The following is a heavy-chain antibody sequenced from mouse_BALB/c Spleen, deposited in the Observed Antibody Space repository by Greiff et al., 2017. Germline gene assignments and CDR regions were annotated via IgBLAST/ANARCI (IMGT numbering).Heavy chain of an antibody. CDR1: GFTFSSFG. CDR3: ARSGLLRDYYAMDY. D-gene: IGHD1-1*01. V-gene: IGHV5-17*02. J-gene: IGHJ4*01. Sequence: DVQLVESGGGLVQPGGSRKLSCAASGFTFSSFGMHWVRQAPEKGLEWVAYISSGSSTIYYADTVKGRFTISRDNPKNTLFLQMTSLRSEDTAMYYCARSGLLRDYYAMDYWGQGTSVTVSS. CDR2: ISSGSSTI.